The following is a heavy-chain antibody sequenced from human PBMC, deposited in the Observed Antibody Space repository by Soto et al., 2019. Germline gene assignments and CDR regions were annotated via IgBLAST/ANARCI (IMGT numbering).Heavy chain of an antibody. V-gene: IGHV1-18*01. CDR3: ARAADRFDFVWRMNDDLEF. D-gene: IGHD3-16*01. CDR2: SRADNSHP. J-gene: IGHJ3*01. CDR1: GYRFTEFG. Sequence: QVQLLQSGPEVKKPGASVKVSCRAFGYRFTEFGISWVRQAPGQGLEWVGWSRADNSHPNYAKSLQGRVNVTTDTSSSTAYMELTSLTSADTAVYYCARAADRFDFVWRMNDDLEFWGHGTLVFVSS.